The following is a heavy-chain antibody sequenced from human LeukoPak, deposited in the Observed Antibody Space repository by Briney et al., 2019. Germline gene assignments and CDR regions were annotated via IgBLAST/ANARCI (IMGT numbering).Heavy chain of an antibody. Sequence: GESLKISCKGSGYSFTSYWIGWGRQMPGKGLEWMGISYPGDADTRYSPSFQGQVTISADKSISTAYLQWSSLKASDTAMYYCARSPRSGSYYIPTPYFDYWGQGTLVTVSS. D-gene: IGHD3-10*01. J-gene: IGHJ4*02. CDR2: SYPGDADT. CDR1: GYSFTSYW. CDR3: ARSPRSGSYYIPTPYFDY. V-gene: IGHV5-51*01.